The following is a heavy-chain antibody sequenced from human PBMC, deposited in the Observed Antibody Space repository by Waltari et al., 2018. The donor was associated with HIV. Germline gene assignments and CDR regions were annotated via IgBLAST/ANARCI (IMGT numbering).Heavy chain of an antibody. CDR2: IYSGGRT. D-gene: IGHD3-22*01. V-gene: IGHV3-53*01. J-gene: IGHJ4*02. CDR1: GFTVSSNY. CDR3: ARGSDSSGYYLDY. Sequence: EVQLVESGGGLIQPGGSLRLSCAASGFTVSSNYMSWVRQAPGKGLEWVSVIYSGGRTYYADSVNGRFTISRDNSKNTLYLQMNSLRAEDTAVYYCARGSDSSGYYLDYWGQGTLVTVSS.